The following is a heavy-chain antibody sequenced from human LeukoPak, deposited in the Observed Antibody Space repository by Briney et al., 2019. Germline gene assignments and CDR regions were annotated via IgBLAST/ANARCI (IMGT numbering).Heavy chain of an antibody. J-gene: IGHJ4*02. D-gene: IGHD3-9*01. CDR2: ISGGGGST. CDR1: GFTFSSYE. Sequence: PGGSLRLSCAASGFTFSSYEMNWVRQAPGKGLEWVSAISGGGGSTYYADSVKGRFTISGDNSKNTLYLQMNSLRAEDTAVYYCAKYGDILTGYPYYFDYWGQGTLVTVSS. V-gene: IGHV3-23*01. CDR3: AKYGDILTGYPYYFDY.